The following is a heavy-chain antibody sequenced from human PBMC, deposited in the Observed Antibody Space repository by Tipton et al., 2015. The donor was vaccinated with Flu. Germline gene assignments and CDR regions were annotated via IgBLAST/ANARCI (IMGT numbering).Heavy chain of an antibody. Sequence: QLVQSGAEVKKPGASVKVPCKASRYTFTTYYTHWVRQAPGQGLEWVGLINPDGVSKSYAQRFEGRVTLTRDTSTTTVNLELSSLRSEDTAVYYCAKEIPGTGGLLDWGQGTLVTVSS. J-gene: IGHJ4*02. CDR3: AKEIPGTGGLLD. V-gene: IGHV1-46*01. CDR1: RYTFTTYY. CDR2: INPDGVSK. D-gene: IGHD3/OR15-3a*01.